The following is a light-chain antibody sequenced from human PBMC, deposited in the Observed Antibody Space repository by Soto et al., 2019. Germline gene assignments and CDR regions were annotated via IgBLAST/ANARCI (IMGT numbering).Light chain of an antibody. Sequence: IVLTQSPGTLSLSPGERTTLSCRASQSISRYLAWYQQKPGQGPRLLIYGASSRATGTPDRFSGSGSGTDFTLIISRLEPEDFAVYYCQQYGSSPITFGQGTRLEIK. CDR1: QSISRY. CDR2: GAS. CDR3: QQYGSSPIT. V-gene: IGKV3-20*01. J-gene: IGKJ5*01.